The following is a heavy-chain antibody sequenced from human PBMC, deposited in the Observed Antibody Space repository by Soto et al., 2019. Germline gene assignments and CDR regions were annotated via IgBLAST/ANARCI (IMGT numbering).Heavy chain of an antibody. CDR3: ATDAGKWVQGYFAD. CDR2: ISSSGDTI. V-gene: IGHV3-11*01. CDR1: GFTFSGYN. D-gene: IGHD1-26*01. Sequence: GSLRLSCAASGFTFSGYNMNWIRQAPWKWLEWVSYISSSGDTIYYADSVKGRFTISRDNTTSSMYLHLNSLRAEDPAVYYCATDAGKWVQGYFADWGQGAIVTVSS. J-gene: IGHJ4*02.